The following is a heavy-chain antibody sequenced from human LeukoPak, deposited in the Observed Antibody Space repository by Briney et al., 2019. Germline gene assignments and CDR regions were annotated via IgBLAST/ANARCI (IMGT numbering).Heavy chain of an antibody. V-gene: IGHV4-39*07. CDR2: IFYSGST. CDR3: AREFLLDAFDI. D-gene: IGHD3-9*01. J-gene: IGHJ3*02. CDR1: GGSISSYY. Sequence: SETLSLTCTVSGGSISSYYWGWIRQPPGKGLEWIGSIFYSGSTYYNPSLKSRVTISVDTSKNQFSLKLSSVTAADTAVYYCAREFLLDAFDIWGQGTMVTVSS.